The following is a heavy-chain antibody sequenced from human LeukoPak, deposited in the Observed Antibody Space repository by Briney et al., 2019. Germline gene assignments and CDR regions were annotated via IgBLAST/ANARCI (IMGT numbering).Heavy chain of an antibody. V-gene: IGHV3-30*02. CDR3: ATEQVAAAGTVLDY. CDR2: IRYDGSNK. CDR1: GFTFSTYG. J-gene: IGHJ4*02. Sequence: GGSLRLSCAASGFTFSTYGMHWVRQAPGKGLEWVAFIRYDGSNKYCADSLKGRFTISRDNAKNSLYLQMNSLRAEDTAVYYCATEQVAAAGTVLDYWGQGTLVTVSS. D-gene: IGHD6-13*01.